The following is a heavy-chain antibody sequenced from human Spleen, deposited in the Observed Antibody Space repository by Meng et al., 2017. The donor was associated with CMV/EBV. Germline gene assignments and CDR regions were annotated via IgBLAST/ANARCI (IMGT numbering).Heavy chain of an antibody. CDR1: GGTFSSSA. D-gene: IGHD6-19*01. CDR3: ARNKVAGITYYFDY. CDR2: IIPMLGTA. J-gene: IGHJ4*02. V-gene: IGHV1-69*05. Sequence: SGGTFSSSAIRWVRQAPGQGLEWMGGIIPMLGTANFAQNFQGRVTITTDKSTSTAYMELSSLRSEDTAVYYCARNKVAGITYYFDYWGQGTLVTVSS.